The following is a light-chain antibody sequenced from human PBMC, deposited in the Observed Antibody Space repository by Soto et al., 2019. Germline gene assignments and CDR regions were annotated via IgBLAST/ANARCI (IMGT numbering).Light chain of an antibody. V-gene: IGLV2-14*03. CDR2: DVS. CDR1: SSDVGGYNY. Sequence: QSVLTQPASVSGSPGQSITISCTGTSSDVGGYNYVSWYQHHPGKAPKLLIYDVSNRPSGVSNRFSGSKSGNTASLTISGLQAEDEADYFRNSYTSSSTPYVFATGTKVTVL. J-gene: IGLJ1*01. CDR3: NSYTSSSTPYV.